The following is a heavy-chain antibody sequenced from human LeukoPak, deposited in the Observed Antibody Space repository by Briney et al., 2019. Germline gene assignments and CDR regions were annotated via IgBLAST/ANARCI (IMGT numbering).Heavy chain of an antibody. J-gene: IGHJ4*02. CDR3: ARHRGGDCSSTSCRPTYFDY. V-gene: IGHV4-39*07. CDR2: IYYSGST. CDR1: GGSINTNNYY. Sequence: SETLPLTCTVSGGSINTNNYYWGWIRQPPGKGLEWIGTIYYSGSTYYNPSLKSRVAVSVDTSKNQFSLMLISVTAADTAVYYCARHRGGDCSSTSCRPTYFDYWGQGTLVTVSS. D-gene: IGHD2-2*01.